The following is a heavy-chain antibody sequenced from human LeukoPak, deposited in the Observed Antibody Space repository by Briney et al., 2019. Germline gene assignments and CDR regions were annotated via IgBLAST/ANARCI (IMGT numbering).Heavy chain of an antibody. J-gene: IGHJ6*02. D-gene: IGHD3-3*01. CDR3: ARHAGPRDFWSGYCDSYYYYGMDV. Sequence: SETLSLTCTVSGGSISSSSYYWGWIRQPPGKGLEWIGSIYYSGSTYYNPSLKSRVTISVDTSKNQFSLKLSSVTAADTAVYYCARHAGPRDFWSGYCDSYYYYGMDVWGQGTTVTVSS. CDR2: IYYSGST. CDR1: GGSISSSSYY. V-gene: IGHV4-39*01.